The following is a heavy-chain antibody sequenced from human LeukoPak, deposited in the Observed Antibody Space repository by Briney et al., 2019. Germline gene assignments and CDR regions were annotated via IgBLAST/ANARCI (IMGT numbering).Heavy chain of an antibody. CDR3: AADLQASAFDI. CDR2: IYYSGST. J-gene: IGHJ3*02. V-gene: IGHV4-31*03. Sequence: ASQTLSLTCTVSGGSISSGGYYWSWIRQHPGKGLEWIGYIYYSGSTFHNPSLKSRVTISVDTSKNQFSLKLNSVTAADTAVYYCAADLQASAFDIWGQGTMVTVSS. CDR1: GGSISSGGYY.